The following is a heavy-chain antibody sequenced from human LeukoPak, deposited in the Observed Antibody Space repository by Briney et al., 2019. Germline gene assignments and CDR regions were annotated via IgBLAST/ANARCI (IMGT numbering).Heavy chain of an antibody. CDR2: MNPNSGNT. CDR1: GYTFTSYD. J-gene: IGHJ4*02. CDR3: ARGGIVGARGKNYFDY. Sequence: ASVKVSCKASGYTFTSYDINWVRQATGQGLEWMGWMNPNSGNTGYAQKFQGRVTMTRNTSISTAYMELSSLRSEDTAVYYCARGGIVGARGKNYFDYWGQGTLVTVSS. D-gene: IGHD1-26*01. V-gene: IGHV1-8*01.